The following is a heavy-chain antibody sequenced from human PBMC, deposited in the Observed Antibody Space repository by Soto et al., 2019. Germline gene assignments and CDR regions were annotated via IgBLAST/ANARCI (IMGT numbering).Heavy chain of an antibody. CDR3: VRGDGNNLLDH. D-gene: IGHD1-26*01. CDR1: GLTFSTSW. Sequence: GGSLRLSCAASGLTFSTSWMHWVRQAPGKGLVWVSRIKSDESSTSYADSVKGRFTISRDNARNTVYLRMTRLRVEDTAVYYCVRGDGNNLLDHWGQGALVTVSS. J-gene: IGHJ4*02. CDR2: IKSDESST. V-gene: IGHV3-74*01.